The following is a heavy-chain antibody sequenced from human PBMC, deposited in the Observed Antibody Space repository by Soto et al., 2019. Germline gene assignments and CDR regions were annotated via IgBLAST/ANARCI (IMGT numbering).Heavy chain of an antibody. CDR2: IYYSGST. D-gene: IGHD2-2*01. Sequence: SETLSLTCSVSGGSISSGYYYWSWIRQPPGKGLEWIGYIYYSGSTNYNPSLKSRVTISVDTSKNQFSLKLSSVTAADTAVYYCARTIVVVPAATNNWYDPWGQGTLVTVSS. CDR1: GGSISSGYYY. J-gene: IGHJ5*02. V-gene: IGHV4-61*01. CDR3: ARTIVVVPAATNNWYDP.